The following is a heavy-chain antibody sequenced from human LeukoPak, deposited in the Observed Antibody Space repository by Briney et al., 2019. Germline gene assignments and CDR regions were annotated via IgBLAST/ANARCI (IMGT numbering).Heavy chain of an antibody. CDR2: ISYDGNNK. Sequence: GRSLRLSCAASGFTFSSYGMHWVRQAPGKGLEWVAVISYDGNNKYYADSVKGRSTISRDNSKNTLYLQMNSLRAEDTAVYYCAKDQYYDSSGYYRGDLDYWGQGTLVTVSS. CDR1: GFTFSSYG. CDR3: AKDQYYDSSGYYRGDLDY. D-gene: IGHD3-22*01. J-gene: IGHJ4*02. V-gene: IGHV3-30*18.